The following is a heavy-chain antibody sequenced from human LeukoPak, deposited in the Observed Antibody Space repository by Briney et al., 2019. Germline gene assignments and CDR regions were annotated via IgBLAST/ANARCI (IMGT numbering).Heavy chain of an antibody. V-gene: IGHV3-11*01. Sequence: PGGSLRLSCAASGFTFSDSYMTWVRQAPGKGVEWVAYISGSGHDINYSESAKGRFTISRDNAKNSLYLQMNSLRAEDTAIYYCAKNGDRGAYCSGGTCYPYYYYYMDVWGKGTTVTISS. J-gene: IGHJ6*03. CDR1: GFTFSDSY. D-gene: IGHD2-15*01. CDR3: AKNGDRGAYCSGGTCYPYYYYYMDV. CDR2: ISGSGHDI.